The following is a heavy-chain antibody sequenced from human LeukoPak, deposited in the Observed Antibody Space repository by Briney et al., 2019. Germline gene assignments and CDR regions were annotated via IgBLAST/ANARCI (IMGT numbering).Heavy chain of an antibody. CDR2: TYYRGTT. D-gene: IGHD3-22*01. J-gene: IGHJ4*02. CDR1: GASISSTSYY. V-gene: IGHV4-39*07. Sequence: SETLSLTCTVSGASISSTSYYWGWIRQPPGKGLEWIGSTYYRGTTNYNPSLKSRVTISVDTSKNQFSLKLSSVTAADTAVYYCARRDSRGYYDSSGYYPGEAGHYFDYWGQGTLVTVSS. CDR3: ARRDSRGYYDSSGYYPGEAGHYFDY.